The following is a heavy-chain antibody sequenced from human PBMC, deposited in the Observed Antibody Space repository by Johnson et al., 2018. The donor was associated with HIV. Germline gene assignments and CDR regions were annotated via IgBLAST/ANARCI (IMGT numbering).Heavy chain of an antibody. CDR1: GFTFDDYG. CDR2: INWNGGST. CDR3: ARGAPEDIVVVPAAFDI. Sequence: MQLVESGGGVVRPGGSLRLSCAASGFTFDDYGMSWVRQAPGKGLECVSGINWNGGSTGYADSVKGRFTISRDNAKNSLYLQMNSLRAEDTALYYCARGAPEDIVVVPAAFDIWGQGTMVTVSS. V-gene: IGHV3-20*04. D-gene: IGHD2-2*01. J-gene: IGHJ3*02.